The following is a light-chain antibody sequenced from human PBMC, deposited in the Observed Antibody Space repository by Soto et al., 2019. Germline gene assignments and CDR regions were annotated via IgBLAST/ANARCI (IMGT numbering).Light chain of an antibody. CDR1: SNDVGAYDY. CDR3: CSYAGSYTHV. V-gene: IGLV2-14*01. J-gene: IGLJ1*01. CDR2: EVT. Sequence: QSALTQPASVSGSPGQSITISCTGTSNDVGAYDYVSWYQQHPGKAPKLIIYEVTYRPSGVSNRFSASKSGNTASLTISGLQAEDEADYYCCSYAGSYTHVFGSGTKLTVL.